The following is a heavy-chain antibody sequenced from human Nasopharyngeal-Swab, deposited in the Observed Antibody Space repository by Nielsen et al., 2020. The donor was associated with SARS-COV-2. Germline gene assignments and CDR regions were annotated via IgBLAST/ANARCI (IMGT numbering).Heavy chain of an antibody. V-gene: IGHV3-23*01. Sequence: GSLRLSCAVSGFSFSSYVMSWVRQVPGKGLEWVSAIRGSGGGTYSADSVKGRFTISRDSSKNTLYLQMNSLRAEDTAVYYCAKTNDRHSSSYYFDYWGQGALVTVSS. J-gene: IGHJ4*02. D-gene: IGHD6-6*01. CDR3: AKTNDRHSSSYYFDY. CDR2: IRGSGGGT. CDR1: GFSFSSYV.